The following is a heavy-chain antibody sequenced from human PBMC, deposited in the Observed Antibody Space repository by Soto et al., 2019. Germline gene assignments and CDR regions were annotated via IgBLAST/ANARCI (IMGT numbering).Heavy chain of an antibody. V-gene: IGHV1-18*01. CDR2: ISAYNGNT. J-gene: IGHJ4*02. CDR1: GYIFTTYG. CDR3: ARTQTNDY. Sequence: ASVKVSCKASGYIFTTYGISWVRQAPGQGLEWMGWISAYNGNTKYAQNLQGRVTLTTDTSTYTVYMELRSLQSDDTAVYYCARTQTNDYWGQGTLVTVYS.